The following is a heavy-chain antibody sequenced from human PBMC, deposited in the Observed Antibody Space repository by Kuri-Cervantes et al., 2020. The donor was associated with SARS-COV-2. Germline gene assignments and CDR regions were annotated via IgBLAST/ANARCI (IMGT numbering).Heavy chain of an antibody. Sequence: GGSLRLSCAASGFTFSSYEMNWVRQAPGKGLEWVAVIWYDGSNKYYADSVKGRFTISRDNSKNTLYLQMNSLRAEDTAVYYCARAPHDYSNYKYYYGMDVWGQGTTVTVSS. CDR1: GFTFSSYE. V-gene: IGHV3-33*08. CDR3: ARAPHDYSNYKYYYGMDV. D-gene: IGHD4-11*01. J-gene: IGHJ6*02. CDR2: IWYDGSNK.